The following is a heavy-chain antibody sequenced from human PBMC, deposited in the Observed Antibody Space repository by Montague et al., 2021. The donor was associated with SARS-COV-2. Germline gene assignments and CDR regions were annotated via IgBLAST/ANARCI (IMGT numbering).Heavy chain of an antibody. CDR2: IYYSGST. Sequence: SETLSLTCTVSGSSISSYYWSWIRQPPGKGLEWIGYIYYSGSTNYNPSLKSRVTISVDTSKNQFSLKLSSVTAADTAVYYCAREVRYYYDSSGPGAFDIWGQGTMVTVSS. D-gene: IGHD3-22*01. J-gene: IGHJ3*02. CDR1: GSSISSYY. V-gene: IGHV4-59*01. CDR3: AREVRYYYDSSGPGAFDI.